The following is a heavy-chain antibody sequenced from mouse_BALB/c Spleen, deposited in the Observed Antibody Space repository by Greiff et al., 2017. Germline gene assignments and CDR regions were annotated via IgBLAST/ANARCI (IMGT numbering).Heavy chain of an antibody. D-gene: IGHD2-4*01. J-gene: IGHJ4*01. CDR3: ARSTMITLYAMDY. V-gene: IGHV1-14*01. CDR2: INPYNDGT. CDR1: GYTFTSYV. Sequence: VQLQQSGPELVKPGASVKMSCKASGYTFTSYVMHWVKQKPGQGLEWIGYINPYNDGTKYNEKFKGKATLTSDKSSSTAYMELSSLTSEDSAVYYCARSTMITLYAMDYWGQGTSVTVSS.